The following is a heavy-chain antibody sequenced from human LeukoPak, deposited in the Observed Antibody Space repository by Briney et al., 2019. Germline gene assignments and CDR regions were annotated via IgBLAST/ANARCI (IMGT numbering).Heavy chain of an antibody. Sequence: GASVTVSCKASGYTFTSYDIDWVRQATGQGLEWMGWMNPNSGNTGYAQKFQGRVPMTRNTSISTAYMELSSLRSEDTAVYYCARGATVTTPWYYYYGMDVWGQGTTVTVSS. CDR2: MNPNSGNT. J-gene: IGHJ6*02. CDR3: ARGATVTTPWYYYYGMDV. CDR1: GYTFTSYD. V-gene: IGHV1-8*01. D-gene: IGHD4-17*01.